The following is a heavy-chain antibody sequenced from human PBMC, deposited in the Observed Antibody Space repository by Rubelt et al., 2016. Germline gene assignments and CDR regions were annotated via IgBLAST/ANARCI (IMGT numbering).Heavy chain of an antibody. CDR3: ARGWGSRWYYFDY. V-gene: IGHV4-34*01. CDR2: INHSGST. CDR1: GGSFSGYY. J-gene: IGHJ4*02. Sequence: QVQLQQWGAGLLKPSETLSLTCAVYGGSFSGYYWRWIRQPPGKGLEWIGEINHSGSTNYNPSLKSRVTISVDTSKNQFSLKLNSVTAADTAVYFCARGWGSRWYYFDYWGQGILVTVSS. D-gene: IGHD6-13*01.